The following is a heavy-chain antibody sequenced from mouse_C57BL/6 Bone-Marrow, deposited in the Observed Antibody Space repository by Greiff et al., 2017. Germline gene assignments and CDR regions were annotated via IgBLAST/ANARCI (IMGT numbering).Heavy chain of an antibody. CDR3: ARSYDGYYAWFAY. CDR2: IHPNSGST. D-gene: IGHD2-3*01. Sequence: QVQLQQPGAELVKPGASVKLSCKASGYTFTSYWMHWVKQRPGQGLEWIGMIHPNSGSTNYNEKFKSKATLTVDKSSSTAYMQLSSLTSEDYAVYYWARSYDGYYAWFAYWGQGTLVTVSA. V-gene: IGHV1-64*01. CDR1: GYTFTSYW. J-gene: IGHJ3*01.